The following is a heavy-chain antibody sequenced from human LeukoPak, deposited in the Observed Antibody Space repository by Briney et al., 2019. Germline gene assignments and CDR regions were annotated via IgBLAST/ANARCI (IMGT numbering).Heavy chain of an antibody. D-gene: IGHD6-19*01. J-gene: IGHJ4*02. CDR2: INPNSGGT. CDR1: GYTFTGYY. V-gene: IGHV1-2*02. CDR3: ASKQWLVRAKTEDDY. Sequence: ASVKVSCKASGYTFTGYYMHWVRQAPGQGLEWMGWINPNSGGTNYAQKFQGRVTMTRDTSISTAYMELSRLRSDDTAAYYCASKQWLVRAKTEDDYWGQGTLVTVSS.